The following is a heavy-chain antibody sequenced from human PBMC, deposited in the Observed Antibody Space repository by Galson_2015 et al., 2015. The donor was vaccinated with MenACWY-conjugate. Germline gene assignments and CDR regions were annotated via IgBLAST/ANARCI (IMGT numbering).Heavy chain of an antibody. CDR1: AFTFNNYA. CDR3: AKKGYCISYSTRQLYYFDY. J-gene: IGHJ4*02. CDR2: IRGSGGTT. D-gene: IGHD6-13*01. Sequence: SLRLSCAASAFTFNNYAMIWVRQSPGKGLEWVSGIRGSGGTTYYANSVKGQFNISRDNSKYTLYLQMNSLRAKHTALYYCAKKGYCISYSTRQLYYFDYWGQGTLVTVSS. V-gene: IGHV3-23*01.